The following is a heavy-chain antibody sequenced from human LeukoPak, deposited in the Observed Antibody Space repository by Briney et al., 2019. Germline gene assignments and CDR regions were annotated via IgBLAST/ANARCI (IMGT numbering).Heavy chain of an antibody. D-gene: IGHD2-15*01. J-gene: IGHJ4*01. V-gene: IGHV3-30*02. CDR3: AKILGGLLRDYLDY. CDR1: GFNFSTYG. Sequence: GGSLKLSCAASGFNFSTYGLHWVRQAPGKGLEWVAFIRYDGTHQYYADSVKGRFTISRDNSKNTLYLQMNSLRPGDTAVYYCAKILGGLLRDYLDYWGHGILVPVSS. CDR2: IRYDGTHQ.